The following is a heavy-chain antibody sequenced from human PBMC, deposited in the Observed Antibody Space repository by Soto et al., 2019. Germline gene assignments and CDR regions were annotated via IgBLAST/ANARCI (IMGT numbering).Heavy chain of an antibody. D-gene: IGHD1-20*01. CDR2: ISVVNGNT. CDR3: VRDTGPYNYHYDAFDL. Sequence: QVQLVQSGETVKEPGASMKVSCAASGYTFTRHGFSCVRQAPGQGLEWMGWISVVNGNTKFAERFHGRLTLTTDTSTTTAHMELRSLTSDDTATYYCVRDTGPYNYHYDAFDLWGQGTVVTVSS. CDR1: GYTFTRHG. J-gene: IGHJ3*01. V-gene: IGHV1-18*04.